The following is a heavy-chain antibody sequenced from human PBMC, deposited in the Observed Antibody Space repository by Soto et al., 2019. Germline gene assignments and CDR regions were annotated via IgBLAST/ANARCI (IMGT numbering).Heavy chain of an antibody. Sequence: SETLSLTCAVSGGSISSGGYSWSWIRQPPGKGLEWIGYIYHSGSTYYNPSLKSRVTISVDRSKNQFSLKLSSVTAADTAVYYCARASDIGEVAYWGQGTLVTVSS. CDR1: GGSISSGGYS. J-gene: IGHJ4*02. CDR3: ARASDIGEVAY. CDR2: IYHSGST. V-gene: IGHV4-30-2*01. D-gene: IGHD5-12*01.